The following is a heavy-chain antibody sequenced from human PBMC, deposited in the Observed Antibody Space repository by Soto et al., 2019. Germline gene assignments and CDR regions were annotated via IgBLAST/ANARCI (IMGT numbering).Heavy chain of an antibody. D-gene: IGHD2-2*01. Sequence: EVQLLESGEGLVQPGGSLRLSCAASGFTFSSYAMSWVREAPGKGLEWVSTISGSGGNTHYADSVKGRFTISRDNSKNTVYLQMNSLRAEDTAVYYCAKVAPYCSSTTCYIDYWGQGTLVTVSS. J-gene: IGHJ4*02. CDR2: ISGSGGNT. CDR1: GFTFSSYA. CDR3: AKVAPYCSSTTCYIDY. V-gene: IGHV3-23*01.